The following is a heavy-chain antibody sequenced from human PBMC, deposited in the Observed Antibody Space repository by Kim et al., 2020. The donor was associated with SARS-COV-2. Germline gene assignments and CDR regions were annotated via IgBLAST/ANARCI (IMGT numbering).Heavy chain of an antibody. J-gene: IGHJ4*02. CDR1: GFTFDDYA. CDR3: AKGLRPDDWGANLDY. Sequence: GGSLRLSCAASGFTFDDYAMHWVRQAPGKGLECVSGISWNSGSIGYADSVKGRFTISRDNAKNSLYLQMNSLRAEDTALYYCAKGLRPDDWGANLDYWGQGTLVTVSS. D-gene: IGHD3-16*01. CDR2: ISWNSGSI. V-gene: IGHV3-9*01.